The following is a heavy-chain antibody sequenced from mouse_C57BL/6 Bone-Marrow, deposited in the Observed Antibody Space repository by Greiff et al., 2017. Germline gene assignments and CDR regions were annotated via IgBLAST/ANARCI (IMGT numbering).Heavy chain of an antibody. CDR2: IYPRSGNT. CDR1: GYTFTSYG. J-gene: IGHJ2*01. D-gene: IGHD2-4*01. Sequence: QVQLQQSGAELARPGASVKLSCKASGYTFTSYGISWVKQRTGQGLEWIGEIYPRSGNTYYNEKFKGKATLTADKSSSTAYMELRSLTSEDSAVYFCARGGYYDSYYFDYWRPGATLTASS. CDR3: ARGGYYDSYYFDY. V-gene: IGHV1-81*01.